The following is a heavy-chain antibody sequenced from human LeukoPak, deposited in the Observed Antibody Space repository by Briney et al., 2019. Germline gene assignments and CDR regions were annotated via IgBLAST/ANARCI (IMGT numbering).Heavy chain of an antibody. Sequence: SETLSLTCTVSGGSISSYYWSWIRQPPGMGLEWIGYIYYSGSTNYNPSLKSRVTISVDTSKNQFSLKLSSVTAADTAVYYCARVFSDYGYFDYWGQGTLVTVSS. V-gene: IGHV4-59*01. CDR1: GGSISSYY. D-gene: IGHD4-17*01. CDR3: ARVFSDYGYFDY. J-gene: IGHJ4*02. CDR2: IYYSGST.